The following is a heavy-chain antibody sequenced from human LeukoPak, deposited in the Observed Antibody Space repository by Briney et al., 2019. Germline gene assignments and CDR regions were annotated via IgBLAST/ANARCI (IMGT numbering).Heavy chain of an antibody. CDR3: ASDPYLANFWTGYPHY. V-gene: IGHV3-74*01. CDR1: GFSFSISW. D-gene: IGHD3/OR15-3a*01. Sequence: PGGSLGLSCEPSGFSFSISWTHWARQALGKGLVWVSRINSDGTTTYYADSVKGRFTISRDNAKNTLFLQMNSLRPEDTALYYCASDPYLANFWTGYPHYWGQGTLVTVSS. CDR2: INSDGTTT. J-gene: IGHJ4*02.